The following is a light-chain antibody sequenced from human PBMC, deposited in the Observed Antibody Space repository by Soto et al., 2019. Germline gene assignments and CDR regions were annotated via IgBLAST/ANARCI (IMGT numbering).Light chain of an antibody. CDR2: EVT. CDR1: NSDVGGHNY. J-gene: IGLJ2*01. V-gene: IGLV2-8*01. CDR3: SSYAGSNIVV. Sequence: QSALTQPPSASGSPGQSVTISCTGTNSDVGGHNYVSWYQQHPGKAPKFMIYEVTKPPSGVPDRFSGSRSGNTASLTVSGLQAEDEADYYCSSYAGSNIVVFGGGTKLTVL.